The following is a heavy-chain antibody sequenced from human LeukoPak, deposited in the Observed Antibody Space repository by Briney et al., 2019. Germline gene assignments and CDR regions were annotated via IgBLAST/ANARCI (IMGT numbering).Heavy chain of an antibody. D-gene: IGHD6-19*01. CDR2: LSGSGITT. CDR1: GFTFSNSA. CDR3: AKEIYSSGWSYFDY. Sequence: QPGGPLRLSCAASGFTFSNSAMSCVRQAPGKGLEWVSTLSGSGITTYYAGSVKGRVTISRDNSKNTLYLQMYSLRAEDTAVYYCAKEIYSSGWSYFDYWGHGTLVTVSS. J-gene: IGHJ4*01. V-gene: IGHV3-23*01.